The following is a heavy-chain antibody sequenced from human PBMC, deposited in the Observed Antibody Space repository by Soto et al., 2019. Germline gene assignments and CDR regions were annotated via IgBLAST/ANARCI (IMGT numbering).Heavy chain of an antibody. D-gene: IGHD6-13*01. CDR3: ARRPPFSPYSSSWKNNWFDP. CDR2: IYYSGTT. V-gene: IGHV4-30-4*01. CDR1: GSSVGSGNYF. J-gene: IGHJ5*02. Sequence: PSETLSLTCSVSGSSVGSGNYFWSWIRQSPGKGLEWIGYIYYSGTTNCNPSLKSRATISLDRPKNQFSLRLTSVTAADTAVYYCARRPPFSPYSSSWKNNWFDPWGQGTLVTVSS.